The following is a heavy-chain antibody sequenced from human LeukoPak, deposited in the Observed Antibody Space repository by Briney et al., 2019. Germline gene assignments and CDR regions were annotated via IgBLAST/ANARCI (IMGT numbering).Heavy chain of an antibody. CDR1: GGSIGSGSYY. CDR3: ARDPSLWEQWPYFDY. Sequence: SETLSLTCTVSGGSIGSGSYYWSWIRQPAGEGLEWIGRIYTSGSTNYNPSLKSRVTISVDTSKNQFSLKLSSVTAADTAVYYCARDPSLWEQWPYFDYWGQGTLVTVSS. D-gene: IGHD6-19*01. CDR2: IYTSGST. J-gene: IGHJ4*02. V-gene: IGHV4-61*02.